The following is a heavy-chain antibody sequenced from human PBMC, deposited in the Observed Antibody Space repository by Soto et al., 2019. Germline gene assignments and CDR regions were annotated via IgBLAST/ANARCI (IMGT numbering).Heavy chain of an antibody. J-gene: IGHJ6*03. Sequence: ASVKVSCKASGYTFTIYGISWVRQAPGQGLEWIGWINAYNGNTKYAQKFQGRVTMTRDTSASTAYMELSSLRSEDTAVYYCARVTANYYGSGSHYYYYMDVWGKGTTVTVSS. CDR1: GYTFTIYG. V-gene: IGHV1-18*01. D-gene: IGHD3-10*01. CDR2: INAYNGNT. CDR3: ARVTANYYGSGSHYYYYMDV.